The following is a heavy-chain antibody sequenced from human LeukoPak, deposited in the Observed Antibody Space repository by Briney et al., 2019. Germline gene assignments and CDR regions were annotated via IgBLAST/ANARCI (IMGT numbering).Heavy chain of an antibody. CDR2: ISYKGNT. J-gene: IGHJ4*02. CDR1: GGSTNSCF. Sequence: SETLSLTCSVSGGSTNSCFWSWIRQPPGKGLEWIGEISYKGNTYYNPSLKSRVTISVDTSKNQFSLKLSSVIAADTAVYYCARRSPLVAVTTSHYYDYWGQGALVTVSS. CDR3: ARRSPLVAVTTSHYYDY. D-gene: IGHD2-21*02. V-gene: IGHV4-59*04.